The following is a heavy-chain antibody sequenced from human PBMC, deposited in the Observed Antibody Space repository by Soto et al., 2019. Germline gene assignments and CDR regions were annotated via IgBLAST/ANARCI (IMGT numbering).Heavy chain of an antibody. CDR2: ISYDGSNK. J-gene: IGHJ5*02. V-gene: IGHV3-30*18. CDR3: AKESGSYSSSWYSNWFDP. CDR1: GFTFSSYG. D-gene: IGHD6-13*01. Sequence: GGSLRLSCAASGFTFSSYGMHWVRQAPGKGLEWVAVISYDGSNKYYADSVKGRFTISRDNSKNTLYLQMNSLRAEDTAVYYCAKESGSYSSSWYSNWFDPWGQGTLVTVSS.